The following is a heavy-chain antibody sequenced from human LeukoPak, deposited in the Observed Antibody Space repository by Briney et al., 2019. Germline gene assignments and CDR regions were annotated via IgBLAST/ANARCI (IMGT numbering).Heavy chain of an antibody. J-gene: IGHJ4*02. D-gene: IGHD4-11*01. CDR2: INHSGST. CDR3: AREVYSNRRGFDY. V-gene: IGHV4-34*01. CDR1: GGSFSGYY. Sequence: SETLSLTYAVYGGSFSGYYWSWIRPSPGNGLEWIGEINHSGSTNYNPSLKSRVTISVDTSKNQFSLKLSSVTAADTAVYYYAREVYSNRRGFDYWGQGTLVTVSS.